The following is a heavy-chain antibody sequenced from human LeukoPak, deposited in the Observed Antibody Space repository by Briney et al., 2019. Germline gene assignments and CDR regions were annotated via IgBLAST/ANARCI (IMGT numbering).Heavy chain of an antibody. J-gene: IGHJ4*02. CDR1: GGSISSSSYY. CDR3: ARFVIGYYFDY. Sequence: SETLSLTCTVSGGSISSSSYYWGWIRQPPGKGLEWIGSIYYSGSTYYNPSLKSRVTISVDTSKNQFSLKLSSVTAADTAVYYCARFVIGYYFDYWGQGTLVTVSS. V-gene: IGHV4-39*07. D-gene: IGHD3-16*02. CDR2: IYYSGST.